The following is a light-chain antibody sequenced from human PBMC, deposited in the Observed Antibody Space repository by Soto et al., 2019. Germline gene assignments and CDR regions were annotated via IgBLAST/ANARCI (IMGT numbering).Light chain of an antibody. CDR1: SSDVGGYNS. CDR3: SSYTSSSTLV. J-gene: IGLJ2*01. CDR2: DVS. V-gene: IGLV2-14*01. Sequence: QSVLTQPASVSGSPGQSITICCTGSSSDVGGYNSVSWYQQHPGKAPKLMIYDVSNRPSGVSNRFSGSKSGNTASLTISGLQAEDEADYYCSSYTSSSTLVFGGGTKVTVL.